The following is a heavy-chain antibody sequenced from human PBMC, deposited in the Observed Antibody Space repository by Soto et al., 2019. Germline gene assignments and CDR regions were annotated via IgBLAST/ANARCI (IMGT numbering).Heavy chain of an antibody. V-gene: IGHV1-18*01. CDR1: GYTFTSYG. CDR3: ARGRYGDY. D-gene: IGHD1-1*01. Sequence: QVHLVQSGAEVKNPGASVKVSCKASGYTFTSYGITWVRQAPGQGLEWMGWISAHNGNTDYAQKLQGRVIVTRDTSTSTAYMELRRLRSDDTAVYYCARGRYGDYWGQGALVTVSS. J-gene: IGHJ4*02. CDR2: ISAHNGNT.